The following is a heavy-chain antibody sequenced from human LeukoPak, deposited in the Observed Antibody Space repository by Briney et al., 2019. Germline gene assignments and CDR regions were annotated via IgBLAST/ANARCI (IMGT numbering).Heavy chain of an antibody. D-gene: IGHD2/OR15-2a*01. CDR2: IYYTGST. CDR3: AKGHKENTLDAFDI. J-gene: IGHJ3*02. CDR1: GGSISTYY. Sequence: PSETLSLTCTVSGGSISTYYWSWIRQPPGKGLEWIGYIYYTGSTNYNPSLKSRVTISVDTPKNQLSLILNSVTAADTAVYYCAKGHKENTLDAFDIWGQGTMVTVSS. V-gene: IGHV4-59*01.